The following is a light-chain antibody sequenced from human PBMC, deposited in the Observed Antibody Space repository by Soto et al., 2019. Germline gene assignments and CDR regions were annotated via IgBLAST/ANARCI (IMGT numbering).Light chain of an antibody. CDR3: GTWDTGLSAGV. V-gene: IGLV1-51*01. CDR1: ASNVGTQF. Sequence: QSALTQPPSVSAAPGQRVTVSCSGSASNVGTQFVSWYQQRPGAAPKLLIYDNAKRPSEIPDRFSGSKSDTSATLTITGVQTGDEADYYCGTWDTGLSAGVFGGGTK. CDR2: DNA. J-gene: IGLJ2*01.